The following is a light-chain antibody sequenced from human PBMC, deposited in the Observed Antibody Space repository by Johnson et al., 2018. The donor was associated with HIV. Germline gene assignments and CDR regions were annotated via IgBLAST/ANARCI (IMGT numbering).Light chain of an antibody. CDR1: SSNIGNNY. Sequence: QSVLTQPPSVSAAPGQKVTISCSGSSSNIGNNYVSWYQQLPGTAPKLLIYDNNKRPSVIPDRFSGSKSGTSATLGITGLQTGDEADYYCGAWDSCLSTYVVGTWTKVTVL. J-gene: IGLJ1*01. CDR2: DNN. CDR3: GAWDSCLSTYV. V-gene: IGLV1-51*01.